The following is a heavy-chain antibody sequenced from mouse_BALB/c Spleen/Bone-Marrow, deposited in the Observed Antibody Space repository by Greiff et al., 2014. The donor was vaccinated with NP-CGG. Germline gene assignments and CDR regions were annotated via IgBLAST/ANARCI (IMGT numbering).Heavy chain of an antibody. J-gene: IGHJ2*01. D-gene: IGHD2-1*01. Sequence: VQLQQSGAELVKPGASVKLSCKTSGYTFTNYWIQGVKQRPGQGLGWIGEIFPGIGTTYYNEKFKGKATLTIDTSSSTAYMQLSSLTSEDSAVYFCARGGNYGYWGQGTTLTVSS. V-gene: IGHV1S132*01. CDR1: GYTFTNYW. CDR3: ARGGNYGY. CDR2: IFPGIGTT.